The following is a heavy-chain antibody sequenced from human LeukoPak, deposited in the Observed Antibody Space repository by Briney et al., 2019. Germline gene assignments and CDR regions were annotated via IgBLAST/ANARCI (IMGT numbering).Heavy chain of an antibody. CDR1: GGSISSGDFF. D-gene: IGHD3-22*01. Sequence: SETLSLTCAVSGGSISSGDFFWSWIRQPPGKGLEWIGYLYYSGSAYYNPSLKSRVTISVDTSKNQFSLKLSPVTAADTAVYYCARDPHYHDRSGSFVWGQGTMVTVSS. CDR3: ARDPHYHDRSGSFV. V-gene: IGHV4-30-4*08. J-gene: IGHJ3*01. CDR2: LYYSGSA.